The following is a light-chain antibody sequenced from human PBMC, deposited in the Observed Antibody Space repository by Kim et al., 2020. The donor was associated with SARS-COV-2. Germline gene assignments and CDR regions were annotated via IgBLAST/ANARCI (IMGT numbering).Light chain of an antibody. CDR3: LQHRSFPYT. CDR2: DAI. CDR1: QDIRSD. Sequence: SASVGARVTITCRASQDIRSDLGWFQQKPGKAPKRLIYDAISLESGVPSRFSGSGSGTEFTLTINSLRPEDFTTYYCLQHRSFPYTFGRGTKLEI. J-gene: IGKJ2*01. V-gene: IGKV1-17*01.